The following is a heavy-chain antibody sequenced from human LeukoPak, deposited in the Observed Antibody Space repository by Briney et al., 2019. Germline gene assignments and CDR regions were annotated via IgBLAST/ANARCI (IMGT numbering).Heavy chain of an antibody. V-gene: IGHV1-18*01. CDR2: ISGYNGNT. Sequence: ASVKVSCKASGYTFSSYGISWVRQAPGQGLEWMGWISGYNGNTNYAQKFQGRVTTTTDTSTSTAYMELNSLRSDDTAVYYCARTPYDFWSGYTEWFDPWGQGTLVIVS. CDR1: GYTFSSYG. CDR3: ARTPYDFWSGYTEWFDP. J-gene: IGHJ5*02. D-gene: IGHD3-3*01.